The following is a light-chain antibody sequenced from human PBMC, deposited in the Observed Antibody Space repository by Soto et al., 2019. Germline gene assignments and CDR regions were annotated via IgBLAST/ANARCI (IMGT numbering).Light chain of an antibody. CDR1: QSVSSSY. CDR3: QQYGSSPPMYT. CDR2: GAS. Sequence: EIVLTQSPGTLSLSPGERATLSCRASQSVSSSYLAWNQQKPGQAPSLLIYGASSRATGIPDRFSGSGSGTDXTXXISRLEPEDFAVYYCQQYGSSPPMYTFGQGTKLEIK. V-gene: IGKV3-20*01. J-gene: IGKJ2*01.